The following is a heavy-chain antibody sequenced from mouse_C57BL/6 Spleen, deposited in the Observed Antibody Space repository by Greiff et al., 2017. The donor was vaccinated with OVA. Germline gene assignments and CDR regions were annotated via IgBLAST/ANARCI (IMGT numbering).Heavy chain of an antibody. J-gene: IGHJ2*01. CDR1: GFSLNTSWMG. CDR2: IYWVDDK. V-gene: IGHV8-12*01. CDR3: ARRRAYYGSYFDY. D-gene: IGHD2-10*01. Sequence: QVTLKVFGPGILQSSQTLRLTCSFSGFSLNTSWMGVSWIRQPSGKGLGWLAHIYWVDDKRYNPSLKSRLTISKDTSRNQVFLKITSVDTADTATYYCARRRAYYGSYFDYWGQGTTLTVSS.